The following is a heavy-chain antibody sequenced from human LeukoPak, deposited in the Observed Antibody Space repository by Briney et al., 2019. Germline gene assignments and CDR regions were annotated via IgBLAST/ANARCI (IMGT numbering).Heavy chain of an antibody. J-gene: IGHJ3*02. D-gene: IGHD1-26*01. Sequence: GGSLRLSCAASGFTFSSYSMNWVRQAPGKAMEWVSSITSSGTYTFYADSVKGRFTISRDNAKNSLYLQMDSLGPEDTAVYYCARGGSYLSAFDIWGQGTMVAVSS. CDR1: GFTFSSYS. CDR3: ARGGSYLSAFDI. CDR2: ITSSGTYT. V-gene: IGHV3-21*01.